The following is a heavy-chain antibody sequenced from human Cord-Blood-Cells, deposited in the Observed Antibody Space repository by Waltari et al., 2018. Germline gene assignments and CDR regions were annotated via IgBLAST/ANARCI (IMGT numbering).Heavy chain of an antibody. CDR3: AKMNYGGNPVDY. J-gene: IGHJ4*02. CDR2: ISYDGSNK. V-gene: IGHV3-30*18. D-gene: IGHD4-17*01. CDR1: GFTFSIYG. Sequence: QVQLVESGGGVVQPGRSLRLSCAASGFTFSIYGMHWVRQAPGKGLEWVAVISYDGSNKYYADSVKGRFTISRDNSKNTLYLQMNSLRAEDTAVYYCAKMNYGGNPVDYWGQGTLVTVSS.